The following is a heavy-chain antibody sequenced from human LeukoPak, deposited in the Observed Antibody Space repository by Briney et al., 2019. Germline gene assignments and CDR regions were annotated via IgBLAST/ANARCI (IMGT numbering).Heavy chain of an antibody. D-gene: IGHD7-27*01. CDR3: ARIRDNWGYDC. J-gene: IGHJ4*02. Sequence: ASVKVSCKASGYTFTGYYMHWVRQAPGQGHEWMGWVNPNGGGTNYAQKFQGRVTMTRDTSISTSYMELSRLRSDYTAVYYWARIRDNWGYDCWGQGTLVTVSS. CDR1: GYTFTGYY. V-gene: IGHV1-2*02. CDR2: VNPNGGGT.